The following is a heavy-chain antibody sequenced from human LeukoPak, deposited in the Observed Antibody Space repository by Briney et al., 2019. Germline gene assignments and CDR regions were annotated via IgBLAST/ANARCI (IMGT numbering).Heavy chain of an antibody. D-gene: IGHD3-22*01. V-gene: IGHV3-21*01. J-gene: IGHJ6*02. CDR3: ARDGDDSSAYYTGLGYNYGMDV. Sequence: GGSLRLSCAASGFTFSSYSMNWVRQAPGKGLEWVSSISSSSSYIYYADSVKGRFTISRDNAKNSLYLQTNSLRAEDTAVYYCARDGDDSSAYYTGLGYNYGMDVWGQGTTVTVSS. CDR2: ISSSSSYI. CDR1: GFTFSSYS.